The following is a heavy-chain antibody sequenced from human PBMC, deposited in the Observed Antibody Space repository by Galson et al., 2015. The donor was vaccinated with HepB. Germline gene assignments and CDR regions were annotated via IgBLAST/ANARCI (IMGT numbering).Heavy chain of an antibody. V-gene: IGHV1-18*04. CDR1: GYTFTGYY. Sequence: SVKVSCKASGYTFTGYYMHWVRQAPGQGLEWMGWISAYNGNTNYAQKLQGRVTMTTDTSTSTAYMELRSLRSDDTAVYYCAREQYSSPMLALGGFDPWGQGTLVTVSS. CDR2: ISAYNGNT. CDR3: AREQYSSPMLALGGFDP. D-gene: IGHD6-19*01. J-gene: IGHJ5*02.